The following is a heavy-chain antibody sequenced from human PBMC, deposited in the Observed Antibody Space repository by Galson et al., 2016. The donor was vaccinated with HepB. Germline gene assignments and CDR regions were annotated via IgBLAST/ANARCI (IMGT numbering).Heavy chain of an antibody. CDR1: GYTFTSYD. J-gene: IGHJ5*02. CDR2: INPDSGDT. CDR3: TRGWDP. V-gene: IGHV1-8*01. Sequence: SVKVSCKASGYTFTSYDINWVQQASGQGPEWMGWINPDSGDTGYAQKFQGRVTMTTDTSINTAYMELSSLRSQDTALYYCTRGWDPWGQGTLVTVSS.